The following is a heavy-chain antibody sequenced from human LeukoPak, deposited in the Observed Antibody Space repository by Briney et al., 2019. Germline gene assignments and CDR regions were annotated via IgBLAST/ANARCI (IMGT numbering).Heavy chain of an antibody. CDR1: GFTFSSYA. V-gene: IGHV3-23*01. CDR3: VKFVGAKGY. J-gene: IGHJ4*02. CDR2: ITNSGGGT. D-gene: IGHD1-26*01. Sequence: TGGSLRLSCAASGFTFSSYAMTWVRQAPGKGLEWVSAITNSGGGTYYADSVKGRFTISRDNSKNTLYLQMNSLKAEDTAVYYCVKFVGAKGYWGQGTLVTVSS.